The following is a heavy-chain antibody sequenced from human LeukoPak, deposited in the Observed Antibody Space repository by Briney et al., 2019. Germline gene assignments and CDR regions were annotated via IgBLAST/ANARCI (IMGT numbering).Heavy chain of an antibody. CDR3: ARLAWLQFNFDY. J-gene: IGHJ4*02. V-gene: IGHV4-39*01. CDR1: GGSISSSSYY. Sequence: PSETLSLTCTVSGGSISSSSYYWGWIRQPPGKGLEWIGSIYYSRSTYYNPSLKSRVTISVDTSKNQFSLKLSSVTAADTAVYYCARLAWLQFNFDYWGQGTLVTVSS. CDR2: IYYSRST. D-gene: IGHD5-24*01.